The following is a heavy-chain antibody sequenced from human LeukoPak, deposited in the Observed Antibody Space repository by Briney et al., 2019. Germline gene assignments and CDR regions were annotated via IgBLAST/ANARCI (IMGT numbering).Heavy chain of an antibody. CDR1: GFTFSSYA. CDR2: IFGSGGSA. J-gene: IGHJ4*02. V-gene: IGHV3-23*01. CDR3: GKTTTGYSSGRNPAWPVDY. Sequence: GGSLRLSCTASGFTFSSYAMYWVRQAPGKGLEWVSGIFGSGGSAHYADSVKGRFTISRDNSQNTVYLQMNSLRAEDTAVYYCGKTTTGYSSGRNPAWPVDYRGQGTLVTVSS. D-gene: IGHD6-19*01.